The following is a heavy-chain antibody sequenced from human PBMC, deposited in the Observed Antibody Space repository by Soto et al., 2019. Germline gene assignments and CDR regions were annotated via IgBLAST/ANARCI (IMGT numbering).Heavy chain of an antibody. J-gene: IGHJ4*02. CDR2: ISISGSSI. CDR1: GFTFSNYA. CDR3: AKDEYYYDSSGYYGGEDYFDY. D-gene: IGHD3-22*01. V-gene: IGHV3-23*01. Sequence: PGGSLRLSCAASGFTFSNYAMTWVRQAPGKGLEWVSTISISGSSIYYADSVKGRFTISRDNSKNTLYLQMNSLRAEDTAVYYCAKDEYYYDSSGYYGGEDYFDYWGQGTLVTVSS.